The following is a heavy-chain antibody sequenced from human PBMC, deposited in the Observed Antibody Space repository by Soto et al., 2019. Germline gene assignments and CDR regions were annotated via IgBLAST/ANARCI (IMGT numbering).Heavy chain of an antibody. D-gene: IGHD3-22*01. CDR3: ARHRTSGYLKTDAFDI. CDR2: IFPDDSHI. J-gene: IGHJ3*02. V-gene: IGHV5-51*01. CDR1: GISFSNYW. Sequence: PGESLKISCKGSGISFSNYWIGWVRQLPGKDLQWMGAIFPDDSHIRNSPSFQGQVTISADKSITTAYLQLTSLKASDTAVYFCARHRTSGYLKTDAFDIWGQGTMVTVS.